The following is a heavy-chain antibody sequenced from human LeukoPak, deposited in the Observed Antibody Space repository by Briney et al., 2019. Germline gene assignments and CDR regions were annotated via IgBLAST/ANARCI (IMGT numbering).Heavy chain of an antibody. D-gene: IGHD3-3*01. CDR2: ISVYNGNT. CDR1: GYTFISYG. Sequence: GASVKVSCKASGYTFISYGISWVRQAPGQGLEWMGWISVYNGNTNYAQKLQGRVTMTEDTSTDTAYMELSSLRSEDTAVYYCATDGKGEWAFDIWGQGTMVTVSS. V-gene: IGHV1-18*01. J-gene: IGHJ3*02. CDR3: ATDGKGEWAFDI.